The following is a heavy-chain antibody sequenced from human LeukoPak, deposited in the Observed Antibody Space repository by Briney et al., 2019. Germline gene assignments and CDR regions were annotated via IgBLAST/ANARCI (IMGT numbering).Heavy chain of an antibody. Sequence: SETLSLTCTVSGGSISSSSYYWGWIRQPPGKGLEWIGSIYHSGSTYYNPSLKSRVTISVDTSKNQFSLKLSSVTAADTAVYYCARDTTYYYDSSGAEGFQHWGQGTLVTVSS. CDR2: IYHSGST. J-gene: IGHJ1*01. D-gene: IGHD3-22*01. CDR1: GGSISSSSYY. CDR3: ARDTTYYYDSSGAEGFQH. V-gene: IGHV4-39*07.